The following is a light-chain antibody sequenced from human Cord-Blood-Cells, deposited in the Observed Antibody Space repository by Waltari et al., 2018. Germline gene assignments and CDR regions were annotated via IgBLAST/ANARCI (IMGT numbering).Light chain of an antibody. J-gene: IGLJ1*01. V-gene: IGLV2-11*01. Sequence: QSALTHPRPVSGSPGQSVTISRTATSSDVGGYNFVSWYQQHPGKAPKLMIYDVSKRPSGVPDRFSGSKSGNTASLTISGLQAEDEADYYCCSYAGSYTYVFGTGTKVTVL. CDR1: SSDVGGYNF. CDR3: CSYAGSYTYV. CDR2: DVS.